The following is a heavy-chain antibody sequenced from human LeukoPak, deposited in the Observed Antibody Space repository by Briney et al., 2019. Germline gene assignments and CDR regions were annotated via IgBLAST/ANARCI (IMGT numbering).Heavy chain of an antibody. CDR1: GDSISSYY. CDR2: IYYSGST. V-gene: IGHV4-59*01. Sequence: PSETLSLTCTVSGDSISSYYWSWIRQPPGEGLEWIGYIYYSGSTNNNPSLKSRVTISVDTSKNQFSLKLSSVTAADTAVYYCARSSSRPYYFDYWGQGTLVTVSS. CDR3: ARSSSRPYYFDY. J-gene: IGHJ4*02. D-gene: IGHD6-13*01.